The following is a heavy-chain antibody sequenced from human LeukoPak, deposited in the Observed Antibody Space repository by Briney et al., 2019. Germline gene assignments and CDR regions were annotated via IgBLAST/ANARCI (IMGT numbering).Heavy chain of an antibody. CDR3: AKEVTSLDD. J-gene: IGHJ4*02. CDR2: ISYDGSNQ. Sequence: PGRSLRLSCAASGFTFSSYGMHWVRQAPRKGLEWVALISYDGSNQYYADSVKGRFTVSRDNSKNTLSMQMNSLRVEDTAVYYCAKEVTSLDDWGQGALVTVSS. D-gene: IGHD2-21*02. CDR1: GFTFSSYG. V-gene: IGHV3-30*18.